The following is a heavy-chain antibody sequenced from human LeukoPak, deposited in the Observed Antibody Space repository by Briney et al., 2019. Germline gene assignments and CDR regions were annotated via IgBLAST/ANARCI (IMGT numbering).Heavy chain of an antibody. J-gene: IGHJ5*02. D-gene: IGHD6-19*01. CDR1: GGSISSYY. CDR2: IYYSGST. V-gene: IGHV4-59*12. CDR3: VRGRYSSGWFKDKNWFDP. Sequence: SETLSLTCTVSGGSISSYYWSWIRQPPGKGLEWIGYIYYSGSTNYNPSLKSRVTISVDTSKNQFSLKLSSVTAADTAVYYCVRGRYSSGWFKDKNWFDPWGQGIPVIVSS.